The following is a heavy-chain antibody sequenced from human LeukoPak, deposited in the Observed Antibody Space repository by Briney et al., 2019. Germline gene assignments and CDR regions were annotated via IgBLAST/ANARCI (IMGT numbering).Heavy chain of an antibody. D-gene: IGHD5-12*01. J-gene: IGHJ6*02. CDR1: GYTFTSYY. Sequence: GASVKVSCKASGYTFTSYYMHWVRQAPGQGLEWMGIISPSGGSTSYAQKFQGRVTMTRDTSTSTVYMELSSLRSEDTAVYYCARDLRGYSYYYGMDVWGQGTTVTVSS. CDR3: ARDLRGYSYYYGMDV. CDR2: ISPSGGST. V-gene: IGHV1-46*01.